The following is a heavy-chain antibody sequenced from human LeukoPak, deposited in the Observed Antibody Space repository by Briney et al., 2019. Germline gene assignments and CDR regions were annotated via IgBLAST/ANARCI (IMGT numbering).Heavy chain of an antibody. CDR1: GFTFSNYW. CDR2: INPDGSST. D-gene: IGHD4/OR15-4a*01. Sequence: GGSLRLSCAASGFTFSNYWMHWVRQDPEKGLVWVSRINPDGSSTDYADSVKGRFTISRDNAKNTLSLQMNSLRAEDTAAYSCARANNFDYWGQGTLVTVSS. CDR3: ARANNFDY. J-gene: IGHJ4*02. V-gene: IGHV3-74*01.